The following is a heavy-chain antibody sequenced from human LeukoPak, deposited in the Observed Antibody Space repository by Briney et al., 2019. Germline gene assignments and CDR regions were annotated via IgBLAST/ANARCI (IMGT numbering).Heavy chain of an antibody. J-gene: IGHJ4*02. CDR2: INPNSGGT. V-gene: IGHV1-2*02. D-gene: IGHD2-2*02. CDR3: ARGAGYCSSTSCYTDY. Sequence: GASVKVSCKASGYTFTGYYMHWVRQAPGQGLEWMGWINPNSGGTNYAQKFQGRVTMTRDTSISTAYMELSRLRSDDTAVYYCARGAGYCSSTSCYTDYWGQGTLVTVSS. CDR1: GYTFTGYY.